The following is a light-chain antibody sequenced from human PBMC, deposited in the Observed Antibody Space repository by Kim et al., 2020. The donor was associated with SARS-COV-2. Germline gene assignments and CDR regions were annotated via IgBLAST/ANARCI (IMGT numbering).Light chain of an antibody. CDR1: QSVSSN. CDR2: GAS. V-gene: IGKV3-15*01. Sequence: TLSVSPGERATLSCRASQSVSSNLAWYQQKPGQAPRLLIYGASTRATGIPARFSGSGSGTEFTLTISSLQSEDFAVYYCQQYNSPGFGQGTKLEI. J-gene: IGKJ2*03. CDR3: QQYNSPG.